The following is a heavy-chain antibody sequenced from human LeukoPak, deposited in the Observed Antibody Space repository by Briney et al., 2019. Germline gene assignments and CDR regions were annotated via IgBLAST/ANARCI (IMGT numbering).Heavy chain of an antibody. Sequence: GGSLRLSCTSSGFIFSSHWMNWFRQAPGKGPEWVANIKYDGSEQYYVDSVKGRFSISRDNTKNLLYLQMNSLRVEDTAVYYCARDYGWSFANWGQGTLVTVSS. V-gene: IGHV3-7*03. CDR2: IKYDGSEQ. CDR3: ARDYGWSFAN. D-gene: IGHD3-10*01. J-gene: IGHJ4*02. CDR1: GFIFSSHW.